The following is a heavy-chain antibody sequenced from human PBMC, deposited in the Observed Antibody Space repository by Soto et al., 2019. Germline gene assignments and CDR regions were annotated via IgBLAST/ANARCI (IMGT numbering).Heavy chain of an antibody. D-gene: IGHD1-26*01. CDR3: ARDGGGVGDTRGLDY. Sequence: QVQLVESGGGVVQPGRSLRLSCAASGFTFRSYAMHWVRQAPGKGLEWVAVISYDGSNKYYADSVRGRFTISRDNSKNTLYVQMNSLRADDTAVFYCARDGGGVGDTRGLDYWGQGTLVTVSS. V-gene: IGHV3-30-3*01. CDR1: GFTFRSYA. CDR2: ISYDGSNK. J-gene: IGHJ4*02.